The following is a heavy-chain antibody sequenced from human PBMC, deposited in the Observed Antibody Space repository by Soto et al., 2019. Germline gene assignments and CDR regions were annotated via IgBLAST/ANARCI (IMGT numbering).Heavy chain of an antibody. D-gene: IGHD6-19*01. CDR3: ARGYVGSSGWYGAPLF. CDR2: INPSGGST. Sequence: ASVKVSCKASGYTFTSYYMHWVRQAPGRGLEWMGIINPSGGSTSYAQKFQGRVTMTRDTSTSTVYMELSSLRSEDTAVYYCARGYVGSSGWYGAPLFWGQGTMVTVSS. CDR1: GYTFTSYY. J-gene: IGHJ3*01. V-gene: IGHV1-46*03.